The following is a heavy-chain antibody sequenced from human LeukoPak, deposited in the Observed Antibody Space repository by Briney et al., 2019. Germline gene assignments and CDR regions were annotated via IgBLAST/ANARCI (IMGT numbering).Heavy chain of an antibody. CDR3: ARRGGGYCSSTSCYPYYFDY. V-gene: IGHV4-59*01. CDR1: GGSISSYY. CDR2: IYYSGST. J-gene: IGHJ4*02. Sequence: SETLSLTCTVSGGSISSYYWSWIRQPPGKGLEWIGYIYYSGSTNYNPSLKSRVTVSVDTSKNQFSLKLSSVTAADTAVYYCARRGGGYCSSTSCYPYYFDYWGQGTLVTVSS. D-gene: IGHD2-2*01.